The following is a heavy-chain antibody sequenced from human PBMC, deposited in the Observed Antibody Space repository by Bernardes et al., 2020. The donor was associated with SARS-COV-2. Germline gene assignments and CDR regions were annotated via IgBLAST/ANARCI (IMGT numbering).Heavy chain of an antibody. CDR1: GYTFTDYA. CDR2: INAANGNT. CDR3: ARGGGSGAYRIDY. J-gene: IGHJ4*02. V-gene: IGHV1-3*01. D-gene: IGHD1-26*01. Sequence: ASVKVSCMASGYTFTDYAMHWVRQSPGQRLEWMGLINAANGNTKYSQKFQGRVSIIRDTSASTDYMELSSLTYEDTAVYYCARGGGSGAYRIDYWGQGTLVIVSS.